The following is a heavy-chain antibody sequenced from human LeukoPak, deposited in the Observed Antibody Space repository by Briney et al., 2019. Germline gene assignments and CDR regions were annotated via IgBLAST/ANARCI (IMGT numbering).Heavy chain of an antibody. D-gene: IGHD1-26*01. CDR3: AKRLRDIVGARNAFDI. CDR1: GFTFSIYA. J-gene: IGHJ3*02. Sequence: GGSLRLSCAASGFTFSIYAMSWVRQAPGKGLEWVSAISGSGGSTYYADSVKGRFTISRDNSKNTLYLQMNSLRAEDTAVYYCAKRLRDIVGARNAFDIWGQGTMVSVSS. CDR2: ISGSGGST. V-gene: IGHV3-23*01.